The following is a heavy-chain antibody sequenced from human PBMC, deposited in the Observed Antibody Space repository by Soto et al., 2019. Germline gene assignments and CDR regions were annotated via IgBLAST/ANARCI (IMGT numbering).Heavy chain of an antibody. Sequence: SETLSLTCTVSGGSISSSSYYWGWIRQPPGKGLEWIGSIYYSGSTYYNPSLKSRVTISVDTSKNQFSLKLSSVTAADTAVYYCARHDISNPFDYWGQGTLVTVSS. CDR2: IYYSGST. J-gene: IGHJ4*02. CDR3: ARHDISNPFDY. D-gene: IGHD4-4*01. V-gene: IGHV4-39*01. CDR1: GGSISSSSYY.